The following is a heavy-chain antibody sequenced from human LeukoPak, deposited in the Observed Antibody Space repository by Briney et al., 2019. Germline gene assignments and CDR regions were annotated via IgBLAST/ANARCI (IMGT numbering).Heavy chain of an antibody. CDR1: GGTFSSYA. Sequence: GASVKVSCKASGGTFSSYAISWVRQAPGQGLEWMGGIIPIFGTANYAQKFQGRVTITADESTSTACMELSSLRSEDTAVYYCARYSSSSVSTSSYYYYGMDVWGQGTTVTVSS. CDR3: ARYSSSSVSTSSYYYYGMDV. J-gene: IGHJ6*02. D-gene: IGHD6-6*01. V-gene: IGHV1-69*13. CDR2: IIPIFGTA.